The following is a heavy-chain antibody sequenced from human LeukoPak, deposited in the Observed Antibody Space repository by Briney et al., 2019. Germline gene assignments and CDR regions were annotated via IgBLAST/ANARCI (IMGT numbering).Heavy chain of an antibody. CDR3: ARSWEGDIVVVPAAPRFDY. Sequence: ASVKVSCKASGYSFTTYGMNWVPQAPGQGLERMGWFNTYTGNPTYAQGFTGRFVFSMDTSASTAYLQISSLKAEDMAMYYCARSWEGDIVVVPAAPRFDYWGQGTLVTVSS. CDR1: GYSFTTYG. CDR2: FNTYTGNP. J-gene: IGHJ4*02. D-gene: IGHD2-2*01. V-gene: IGHV7-81*01.